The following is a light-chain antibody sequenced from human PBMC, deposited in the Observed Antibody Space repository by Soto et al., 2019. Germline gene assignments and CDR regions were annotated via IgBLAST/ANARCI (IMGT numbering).Light chain of an antibody. CDR2: GAS. CDR3: QQYNNWPRT. V-gene: IGKV3-15*01. CDR1: QSVSSN. Sequence: EIVMTQSPATLPVSPGERATLSCRASQSVSSNLAWYQQKPGQAPRLLIYGASTRATGIPARFSGSGSGTEFTLTISSLQSEDFAVYYCQQYNNWPRTFGQGT. J-gene: IGKJ1*01.